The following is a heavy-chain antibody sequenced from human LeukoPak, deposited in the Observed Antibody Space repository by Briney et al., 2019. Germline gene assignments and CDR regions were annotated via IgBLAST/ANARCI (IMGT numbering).Heavy chain of an antibody. D-gene: IGHD3-9*01. Sequence: PGGSLRLSCAASGFTFSSYWMSWVRQAPGKGLEWVAVMSFDGSHTYYADSVKGRFTISRDNSKNTLYLQMNSLRAEDTAVYYCAKERVDWRYFDYWGQGTLVTVSS. CDR3: AKERVDWRYFDY. V-gene: IGHV3-30*18. CDR1: GFTFSSYW. CDR2: MSFDGSHT. J-gene: IGHJ4*02.